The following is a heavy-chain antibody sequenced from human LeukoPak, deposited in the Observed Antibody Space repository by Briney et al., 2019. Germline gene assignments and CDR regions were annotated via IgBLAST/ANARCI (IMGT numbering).Heavy chain of an antibody. CDR3: ARIERYYYDSRSIDY. Sequence: GGSLRLSCAASGFTFSSYGMHWVRQAPGKGLEWVAFIRYDGSNKYYADSVKGRFTISRDNSKNTLYLQMNSPRAEDTAVYYCARIERYYYDSRSIDYWGQGTLVTVSS. D-gene: IGHD3-22*01. V-gene: IGHV3-30*02. CDR2: IRYDGSNK. J-gene: IGHJ4*02. CDR1: GFTFSSYG.